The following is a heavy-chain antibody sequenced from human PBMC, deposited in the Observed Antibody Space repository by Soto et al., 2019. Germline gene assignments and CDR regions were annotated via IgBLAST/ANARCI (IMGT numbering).Heavy chain of an antibody. D-gene: IGHD3-10*01. CDR3: ARVGAEYYYGSGSYYNGLYYYYGMDV. CDR1: GYTFTSYG. V-gene: IGHV1-18*01. J-gene: IGHJ6*02. Sequence: GASVKVSCKASGYTFTSYGISWVRQAPGQGLEWMGWISAYNGNTNYAQKLQGRVTMTTDTSTSTAYMELRSLRSDDTAVYYCARVGAEYYYGSGSYYNGLYYYYGMDVWGQGTTVTVSS. CDR2: ISAYNGNT.